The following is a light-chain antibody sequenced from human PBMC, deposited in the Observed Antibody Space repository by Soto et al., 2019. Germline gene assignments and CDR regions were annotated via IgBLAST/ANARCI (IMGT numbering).Light chain of an antibody. CDR3: CSYVRDSTSV. Sequence: QSLLTQPASVSGSPGQSVTISCTGTSSDVGSYNLVSWYQHHPGKAPKLIIYDYTKRPSGVSDRFSGSGSGNTASLTISGLQAEDETDYYCCSYVRDSTSVFGTGTKVTVL. CDR2: DYT. J-gene: IGLJ1*01. CDR1: SSDVGSYNL. V-gene: IGLV2-23*01.